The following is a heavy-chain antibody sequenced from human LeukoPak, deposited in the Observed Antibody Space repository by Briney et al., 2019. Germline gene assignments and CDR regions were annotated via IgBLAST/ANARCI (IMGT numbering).Heavy chain of an antibody. J-gene: IGHJ4*02. D-gene: IGHD6-13*01. V-gene: IGHV4-39*07. CDR1: GGSISSSSYY. CDR2: IYYSGST. Sequence: SETLSLTCTVSGGSISSSSYYWGWIRQPPGKGLEWIESIYYSGSTYYNPSLKSRVTISVDTSKNQFSLKLSSVTAADTAVYYCARDSGPASSSLSPFDYWRQGTLVTVSP. CDR3: ARDSGPASSSLSPFDY.